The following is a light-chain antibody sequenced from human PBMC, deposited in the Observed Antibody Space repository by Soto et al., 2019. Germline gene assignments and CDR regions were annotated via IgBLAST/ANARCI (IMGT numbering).Light chain of an antibody. CDR1: SVDVGDYNS. V-gene: IGLV2-14*03. J-gene: IGLJ1*01. CDR3: SSYSHSPPSYV. Sequence: QSALTQPASVSGSPGQSITISCTGSSVDVGDYNSVSWYQQHPGQAPKVMIYHVTIRASGVSNRFSGSKSGNTASLTISGLQAEVEDDYYCSSYSHSPPSYVFGTGTKLTVL. CDR2: HVT.